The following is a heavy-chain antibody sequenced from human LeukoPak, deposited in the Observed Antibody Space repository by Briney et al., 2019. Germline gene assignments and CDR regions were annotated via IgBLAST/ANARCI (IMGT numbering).Heavy chain of an antibody. D-gene: IGHD3-10*01. CDR2: IYYSGST. CDR3: ARRELLSTPDAFDI. J-gene: IGHJ3*02. Sequence: SETLSLTCTVSGGSISSSSYYWGWIRQPPGKGLEWIGSIYYSGSTCYNPSLKSRVTISVDTSKNQFSLKVSSVTAADTAVYYCARRELLSTPDAFDIWGQGTMVTVSS. V-gene: IGHV4-39*01. CDR1: GGSISSSSYY.